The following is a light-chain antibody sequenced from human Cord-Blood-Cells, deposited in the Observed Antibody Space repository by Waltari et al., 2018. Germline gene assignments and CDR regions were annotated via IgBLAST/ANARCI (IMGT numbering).Light chain of an antibody. J-gene: IGKJ5*01. V-gene: IGKV4-1*01. CDR3: QQYYSTPIT. CDR2: WAS. CDR1: QSVLYSSNNKNY. Sequence: DIVMTQSPDSLAVSLGERATINCKSSQSVLYSSNNKNYLAWYQQKPGQPPKLLIYWASTRVSGVPDRFIGSGSGTDFTLTISSLQAEDVAVYYCQQYYSTPITFGQGTRLEIK.